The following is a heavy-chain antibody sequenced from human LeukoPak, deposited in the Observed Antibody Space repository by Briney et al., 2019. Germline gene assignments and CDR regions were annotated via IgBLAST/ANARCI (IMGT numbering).Heavy chain of an antibody. Sequence: GGSLRLSCVGTGFSFSTYDMGWVRQTPGKGLEWVSAISTTGGYTEDADSVKGRFTISRDNSQNTLFLQMHSLRAEDTAVYYCAKKPATIKFPFDIWGQGTLVTVSP. CDR3: AKKPATIKFPFDI. J-gene: IGHJ4*02. CDR1: GFSFSTYD. CDR2: ISTTGGYT. V-gene: IGHV3-23*01. D-gene: IGHD5-24*01.